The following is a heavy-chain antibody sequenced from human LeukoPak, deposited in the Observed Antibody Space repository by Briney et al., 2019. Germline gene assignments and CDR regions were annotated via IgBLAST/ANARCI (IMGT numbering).Heavy chain of an antibody. D-gene: IGHD6-6*01. CDR1: GYTFTGYY. CDR2: INPNSGGT. V-gene: IGHV1-2*06. J-gene: IGHJ6*03. CDR3: ARDRRSSSPQRAYNYYYMDV. Sequence: APVKVSCKASGYTFTGYYMHWVRQAPGQGLEWMGRINPNSGGTNYAQKFQGRVTITTDESTSTAYMELSSLRSEDTAVYYCARDRRSSSPQRAYNYYYMDVWGKGTTVTVSS.